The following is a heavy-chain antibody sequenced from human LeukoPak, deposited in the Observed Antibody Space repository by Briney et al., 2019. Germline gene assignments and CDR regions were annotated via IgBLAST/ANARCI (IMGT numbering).Heavy chain of an antibody. Sequence: SETLSLTCTVSGGSISNYYWSWIRQPPGKGLEWIGYLYYSGSTNYNPSLRSRVTISGDTSKNQFSLKLTSVTAADTAVYYCARGLGSRYYFNSWGQGTLVTVSS. J-gene: IGHJ4*02. V-gene: IGHV4-59*01. CDR2: LYYSGST. CDR3: ARGLGSRYYFNS. D-gene: IGHD3-10*01. CDR1: GGSISNYY.